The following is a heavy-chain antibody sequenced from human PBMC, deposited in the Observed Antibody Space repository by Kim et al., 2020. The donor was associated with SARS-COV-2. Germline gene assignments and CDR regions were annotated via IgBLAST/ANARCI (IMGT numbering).Heavy chain of an antibody. V-gene: IGHV3-66*02. J-gene: IGHJ6*02. CDR1: GFTVSSNY. CDR3: ARPFGYSYGYRPPDYGMDV. CDR2: IYSGGST. Sequence: GGSLRLSCAASGFTVSSNYMSWVRQAPGKGLEWVSGIYSGGSTYSADSAKGRFTISRDNSKNTLYLQMNSLRAEDTAVYYCARPFGYSYGYRPPDYGMDVWGPGTTLTVSS. D-gene: IGHD5-18*01.